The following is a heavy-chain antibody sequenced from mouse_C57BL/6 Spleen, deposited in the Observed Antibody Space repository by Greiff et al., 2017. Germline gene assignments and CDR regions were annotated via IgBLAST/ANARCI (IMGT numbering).Heavy chain of an antibody. CDR3: TRGGSSYGYFDV. CDR1: GYTFTDYE. J-gene: IGHJ1*03. V-gene: IGHV1-15*01. Sequence: VQLQQSGAELVRPGASVTLSCKASGYTFTDYEMHWVKQTPVHGLEWIGAIDPETGGTAYNQKFKGKAILTADKSSSTAYMGLRSLTSEDSAVYYSTRGGSSYGYFDVWGTGTTVTVSS. D-gene: IGHD1-1*01. CDR2: IDPETGGT.